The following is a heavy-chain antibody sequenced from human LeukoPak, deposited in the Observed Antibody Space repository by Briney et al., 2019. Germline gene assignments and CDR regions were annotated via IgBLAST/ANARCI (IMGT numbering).Heavy chain of an antibody. J-gene: IGHJ3*02. CDR1: GFTFDDYA. CDR2: ISGDGGST. V-gene: IGHV3-43*02. Sequence: GGSLRLSCAASGFTFDDYAMPWVRQAPGKGLEWVSLISGDGGSTYYADSVKGRFTIPRDNSKNSLYLQMNSLSTEDTALYYCTMNYYYGNSGYYSGSFDIWGQGTMVTVSS. CDR3: TMNYYYGNSGYYSGSFDI. D-gene: IGHD3-22*01.